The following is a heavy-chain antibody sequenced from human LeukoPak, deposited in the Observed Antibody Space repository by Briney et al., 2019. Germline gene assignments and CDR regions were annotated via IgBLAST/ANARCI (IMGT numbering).Heavy chain of an antibody. V-gene: IGHV4-59*01. Sequence: PSETLSLTCTVSGGSISSYYWSWIRQPPGKGLEWIGYIYYSGSTNYNPSLKSRVTMSVDTSKNQFSLKLSSVTAADTAVYYCARTVEMATIRDWGQGTLVTVSS. CDR1: GGSISSYY. CDR2: IYYSGST. CDR3: ARTVEMATIRD. J-gene: IGHJ4*02. D-gene: IGHD5-24*01.